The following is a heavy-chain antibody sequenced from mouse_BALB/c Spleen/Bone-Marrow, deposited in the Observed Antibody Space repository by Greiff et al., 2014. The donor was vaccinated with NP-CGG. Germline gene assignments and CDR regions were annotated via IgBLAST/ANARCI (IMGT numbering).Heavy chain of an antibody. CDR3: ASLTGTFDY. V-gene: IGHV14-3*02. Sequence: EVQLQQSGTDLVKPGASVKLSCTASGFNIKGTYMHWVKQRPEQGLDWIGRIDPASGNIQYDPKFQGRAAITADTSSNTAYLQLSSLTSEDTAVYYCASLTGTFDYWGQGTPLTVSS. D-gene: IGHD4-1*01. J-gene: IGHJ2*01. CDR2: IDPASGNI. CDR1: GFNIKGTY.